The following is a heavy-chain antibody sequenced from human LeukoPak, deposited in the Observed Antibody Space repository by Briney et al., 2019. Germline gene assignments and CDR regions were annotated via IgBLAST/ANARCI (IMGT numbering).Heavy chain of an antibody. J-gene: IGHJ6*02. CDR2: ISSGSSYI. Sequence: PRGALRLSCAASGFTFSGSSMNWVRQAPGKGLEWVSSISSGSSYIYYSDSVKGRFTISRDNAKNSLYLQMNSLRAEDTAVYYCARTRDGFSYYYGMDVWGQGTTVTVSS. CDR3: ARTRDGFSYYYGMDV. V-gene: IGHV3-21*01. D-gene: IGHD5-24*01. CDR1: GFTFSGSS.